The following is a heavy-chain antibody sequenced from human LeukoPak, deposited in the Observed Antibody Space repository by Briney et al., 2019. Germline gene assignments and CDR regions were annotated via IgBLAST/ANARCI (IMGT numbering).Heavy chain of an antibody. D-gene: IGHD1-26*01. Sequence: PGGSLRLSCAASGFTLSSYWMTWVRQAPGKGLEWVANINEDGTEKDYVDSVKGRFTISRDNAKNSLYLQMNSLRAEDTAIYYCARGGAPRGRATYWGQGTLVTVSS. V-gene: IGHV3-7*01. CDR2: INEDGTEK. CDR3: ARGGAPRGRATY. CDR1: GFTLSSYW. J-gene: IGHJ4*02.